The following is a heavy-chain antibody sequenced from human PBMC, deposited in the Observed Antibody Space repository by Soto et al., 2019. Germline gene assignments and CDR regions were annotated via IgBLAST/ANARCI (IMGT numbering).Heavy chain of an antibody. CDR3: ARDFFDSSDYTTNWFDP. Sequence: SETLSLTCTVSGGSISGYYWSWLRQPPGKGLEWIGFIYYGGSTNYNPSLKSRVTISVDTSKNQFSLKLTSVTAADAALYYCARDFFDSSDYTTNWFDPWGQGTLVTVSS. CDR1: GGSISGYY. CDR2: IYYGGST. V-gene: IGHV4-59*08. J-gene: IGHJ5*02. D-gene: IGHD3-22*01.